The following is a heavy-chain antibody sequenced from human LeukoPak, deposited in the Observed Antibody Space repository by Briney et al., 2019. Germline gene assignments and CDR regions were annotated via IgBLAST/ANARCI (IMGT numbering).Heavy chain of an antibody. CDR1: GGSISSSSYY. CDR2: IYYSGST. D-gene: IGHD6-19*01. CDR3: ARGVAVAGGYFDY. V-gene: IGHV4-39*07. Sequence: NPSETLSLTCTVSGGSISSSSYYWGWIRQPPGKGLEWIGSIYYSGSTNYNPSLKSRVTISVDTSKNQFSLKLSSVTAADTAVYYCARGVAVAGGYFDYWGQGTLVTVSS. J-gene: IGHJ4*02.